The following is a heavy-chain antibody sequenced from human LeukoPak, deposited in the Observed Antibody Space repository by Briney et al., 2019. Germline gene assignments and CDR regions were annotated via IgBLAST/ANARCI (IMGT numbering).Heavy chain of an antibody. V-gene: IGHV3-48*04. J-gene: IGHJ4*02. Sequence: GGSLRLSCAASGFTFSSYSMNWVRQAPGKGLEWLSRISSSSGTTYYADSVKGRFTISRDNAKNSLYLQMNSLRAEDTAVYYRAREWELSYWGQGTLVTVSS. D-gene: IGHD1-26*01. CDR3: AREWELSY. CDR2: ISSSSGTT. CDR1: GFTFSSYS.